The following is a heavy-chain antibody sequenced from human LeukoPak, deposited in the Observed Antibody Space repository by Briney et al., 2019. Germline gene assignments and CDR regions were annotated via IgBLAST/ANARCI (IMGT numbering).Heavy chain of an antibody. CDR2: ISSSSSTI. Sequence: PGGSLRLSCAASGFTLNSYTMNWVRQAPGKGLEWVSYISSSSSTIYYADSVKGRFTISRDNAKNSLYLQMNSLRAEDTAVYYCARGRSSGRTGVLFDPWGQGTLVTVSS. CDR1: GFTLNSYT. V-gene: IGHV3-48*04. J-gene: IGHJ5*02. D-gene: IGHD6-19*01. CDR3: ARGRSSGRTGVLFDP.